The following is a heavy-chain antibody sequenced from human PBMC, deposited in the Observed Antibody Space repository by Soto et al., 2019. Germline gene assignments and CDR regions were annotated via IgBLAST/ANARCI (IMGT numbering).Heavy chain of an antibody. CDR1: GFIYSDYY. CDR2: ISKSVSTI. D-gene: IGHD6-19*01. CDR3: AREGTSGWYFID. J-gene: IGHJ4*02. Sequence: PGGSLRLSCAASGFIYSDYYMSWIRQAPGKGLEWVSYISKSVSTIRYADSVKGRFTISRDNAKNSLYLQMNSLRAEDTAVYYCAREGTSGWYFIDWGQGTLVTVSS. V-gene: IGHV3-11*01.